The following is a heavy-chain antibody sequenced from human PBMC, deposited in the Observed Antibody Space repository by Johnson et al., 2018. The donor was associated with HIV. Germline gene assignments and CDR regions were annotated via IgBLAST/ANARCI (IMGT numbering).Heavy chain of an antibody. Sequence: VQLVESGGGLVQPGRSLRLSCAASGFTFDDYAMHWVRQAPGKGLEWVSAINSNGGSTYSANSVDGSFTTSRDNTKNTRYLQMNSLRPEDTAVYYCVKERQRVRSFDIWGQGTMVAVSS. V-gene: IGHV3-9*01. J-gene: IGHJ3*02. CDR3: VKERQRVRSFDI. CDR1: GFTFDDYA. CDR2: INSNGGST. D-gene: IGHD6-6*01.